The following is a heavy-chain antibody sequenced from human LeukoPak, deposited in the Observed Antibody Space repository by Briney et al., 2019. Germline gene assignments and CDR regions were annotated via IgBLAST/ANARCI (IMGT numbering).Heavy chain of an antibody. V-gene: IGHV3-7*01. CDR3: APTYNWNYFGVDY. D-gene: IGHD1-7*01. J-gene: IGHJ4*02. Sequence: PGGSLRLSCEASGFTFSNYWMSWVRQTPEKGLEWVANIKRDGSEKYYGDSVKGRFTISRDNSKNTLYLQMNSLRAEDTAVYYCAPTYNWNYFGVDYWGQGTLVTVSS. CDR2: IKRDGSEK. CDR1: GFTFSNYW.